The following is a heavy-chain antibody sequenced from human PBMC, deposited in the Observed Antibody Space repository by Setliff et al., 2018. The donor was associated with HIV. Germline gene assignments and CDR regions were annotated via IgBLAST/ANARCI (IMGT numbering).Heavy chain of an antibody. Sequence: VASVKVSCKASGYTFISYGITWVRQAPGQGLEWMGWISAYNGNTNYAQKLQGRVTMTRNTSISTAYMELSGLISEDAAVYYCARAGGLRMDRGVVSDYWGQGTLVTVSS. CDR3: ARAGGLRMDRGVVSDY. D-gene: IGHD3-10*01. CDR2: ISAYNGNT. CDR1: GYTFISYG. V-gene: IGHV1-18*01. J-gene: IGHJ4*02.